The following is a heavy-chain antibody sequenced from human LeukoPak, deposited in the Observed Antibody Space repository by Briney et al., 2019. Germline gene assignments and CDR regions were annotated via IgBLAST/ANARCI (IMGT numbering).Heavy chain of an antibody. V-gene: IGHV4-39*07. J-gene: IGHJ4*02. CDR2: INHSGST. CDR3: ARASKRYYDFWSGYYYY. Sequence: SETLSLTCTVSGGSISSSSYYWSWIRQPPGKGLEWIGEINHSGSTNYNPSLKSRVTISVDTSKNQFSLKLSSVTAADTAVYYCARASKRYYDFWSGYYYYWGQGTLVTVSS. D-gene: IGHD3-3*01. CDR1: GGSISSSSYY.